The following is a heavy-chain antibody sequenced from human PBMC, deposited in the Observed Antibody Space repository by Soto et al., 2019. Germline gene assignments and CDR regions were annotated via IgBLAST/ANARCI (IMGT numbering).Heavy chain of an antibody. CDR3: ARQIYDSDTGPNFQYYFDS. J-gene: IGHJ4*02. V-gene: IGHV5-51*01. CDR1: GYSFASYW. D-gene: IGHD3-22*01. CDR2: IYPDDSET. Sequence: GEDLKISCKGSGYSFASYWIGWVRQMPGKGQEWMGRIYPDDSETNYSPSFQGHVTISVDKSITTAFLQWSSLRASDTAMYYCARQIYDSDTGPNFQYYFDSWGQGTPVTVSS.